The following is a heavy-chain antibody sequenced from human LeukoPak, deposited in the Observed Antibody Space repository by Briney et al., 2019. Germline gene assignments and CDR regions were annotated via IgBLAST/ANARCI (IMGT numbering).Heavy chain of an antibody. CDR1: GLPIADFA. J-gene: IGHJ4*02. CDR2: ISGDGVST. V-gene: IGHV3-43*02. Sequence: GGSLRLSCVASGLPIADFAMHWVRQAPGKGLEWDSLISGDGVSTFYTDSVRGRFSISRDNTKNSLYLEMNSLRTEDTAMYYCAKESGKLDYWGQGTLVAVSS. CDR3: AKESGKLDY.